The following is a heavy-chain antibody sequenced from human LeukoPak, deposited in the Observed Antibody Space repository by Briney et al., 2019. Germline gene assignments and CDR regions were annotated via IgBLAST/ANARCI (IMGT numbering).Heavy chain of an antibody. D-gene: IGHD6-6*01. Sequence: GGSLRLSCAASGFTFSSYGMHWVRQAPGKGLEWVSSISWNSGSIDYADPVKGRFTISRDNAKNSLYLQMNSLRAEDMALYYCAKGLEDSSSSTDAFDIWGQGTMVTVSS. CDR2: ISWNSGSI. J-gene: IGHJ3*02. CDR1: GFTFSSYG. CDR3: AKGLEDSSSSTDAFDI. V-gene: IGHV3-9*03.